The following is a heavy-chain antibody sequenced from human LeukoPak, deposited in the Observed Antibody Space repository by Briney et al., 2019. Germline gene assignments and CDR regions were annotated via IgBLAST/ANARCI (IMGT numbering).Heavy chain of an antibody. J-gene: IGHJ4*02. CDR2: IYTSGST. V-gene: IGHV4-61*02. CDR1: GGPISSGSYY. D-gene: IGHD3-10*01. CDR3: ARAVGGDGSGSL. Sequence: PSETLSLTCTVSGGPISSGSYYWSWIRQPAGKGLEWIGRIYTSGSTNYNPSLKSRVTMSVDVSTSQISLKLSSVTAADTAVYYCARAVGGDGSGSLWGPGTLVTVSS.